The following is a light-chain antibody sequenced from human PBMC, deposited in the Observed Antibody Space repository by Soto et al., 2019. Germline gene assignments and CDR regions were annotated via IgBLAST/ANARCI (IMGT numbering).Light chain of an antibody. CDR2: GAF. CDR1: QSVSDN. J-gene: IGKJ1*01. V-gene: IGKV3-15*01. Sequence: EILMTQSPVTLSVSPGERVTLSCRASQSVSDNLAWYQQKPGQAPSLLIYGAFTRATGVPARFSGAGSGTEFTLTISRLQSEDFALYYCQQYNDWPLTFGQGTKVEI. CDR3: QQYNDWPLT.